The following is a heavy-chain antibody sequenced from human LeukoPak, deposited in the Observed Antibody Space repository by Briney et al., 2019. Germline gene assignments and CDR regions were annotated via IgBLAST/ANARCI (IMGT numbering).Heavy chain of an antibody. CDR3: ARDFFPNDILTGYPTNDAFDI. V-gene: IGHV1-69*13. Sequence: SVKVSCKASGYTFTSYYMHWVRQAPGQGLEWMGGIIPIFGTANYAQKFQGRVTITADESTSTAYMELSSLRSEDTAVYYCARDFFPNDILTGYPTNDAFDIWGQGTMVTVSS. CDR2: IIPIFGTA. J-gene: IGHJ3*02. CDR1: GYTFTSYY. D-gene: IGHD3-9*01.